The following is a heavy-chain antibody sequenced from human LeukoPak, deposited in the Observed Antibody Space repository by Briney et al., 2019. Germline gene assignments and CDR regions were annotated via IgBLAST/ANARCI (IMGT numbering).Heavy chain of an antibody. D-gene: IGHD1-26*01. Sequence: GGSLRLSCVASGFAFSSYWMSWVRQAPGKGLEWVANIKQDGGEKYYVDSVKGRFTISRDNAKNSLFLQMNSLRGEDTAVYYCARLGGIYYTYWGQGTLVTVSS. V-gene: IGHV3-7*01. J-gene: IGHJ4*02. CDR1: GFAFSSYW. CDR2: IKQDGGEK. CDR3: ARLGGIYYTY.